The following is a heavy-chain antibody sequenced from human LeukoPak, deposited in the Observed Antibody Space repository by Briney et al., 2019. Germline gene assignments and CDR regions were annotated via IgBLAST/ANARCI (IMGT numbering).Heavy chain of an antibody. D-gene: IGHD3-22*01. V-gene: IGHV3-73*01. Sequence: GGSLRLSCAASGFTFSGSAMHWVRQASGKGLDWVGRIRSKANSYATAYAASVKGRFTISRDDSKNTAYLQMNSLKTEDTAVYYCLYYYDSSGYGFDPWGQGTLVTVSS. CDR3: LYYYDSSGYGFDP. CDR1: GFTFSGSA. CDR2: IRSKANSYAT. J-gene: IGHJ5*02.